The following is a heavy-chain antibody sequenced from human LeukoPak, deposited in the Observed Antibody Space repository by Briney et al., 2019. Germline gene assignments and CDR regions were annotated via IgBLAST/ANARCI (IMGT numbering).Heavy chain of an antibody. J-gene: IGHJ5*02. CDR3: ARETMVRFDP. D-gene: IGHD3-10*01. CDR1: GGSISSYY. Sequence: SETLSLTCTVSGGSISSYYWSWIRQAPGKGLEWIGYIYYSGSTTYNPSLKSRVTISVDTSKNQFSLKLSSVTAADTAVYYCARETMVRFDPWGQGTLVTVSS. V-gene: IGHV4-59*01. CDR2: IYYSGST.